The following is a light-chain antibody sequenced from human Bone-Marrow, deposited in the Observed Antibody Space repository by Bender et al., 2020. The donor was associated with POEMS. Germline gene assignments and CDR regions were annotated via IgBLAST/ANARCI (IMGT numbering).Light chain of an antibody. Sequence: GFDVNWYQVLPGTAPRLLIYANINRPSGVPDRFSGSKSGTSVSLAITGLQAEDEADYYCQSFDTSLSGWVFGAGTKLTV. CDR1: GFD. J-gene: IGLJ3*02. CDR3: QSFDTSLSGWV. V-gene: IGLV1-40*01. CDR2: ANI.